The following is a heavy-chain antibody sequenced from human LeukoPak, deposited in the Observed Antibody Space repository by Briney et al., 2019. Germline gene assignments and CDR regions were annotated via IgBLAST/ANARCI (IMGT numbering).Heavy chain of an antibody. CDR3: AREGVTKYYFDY. CDR1: GGSISSYY. V-gene: IGHV4-59*01. Sequence: SETLSLTCTVSGGSISSYYWSWIRQSPGKGLEWIGYIYYSGSTDYNPSLKSRVTISVDTSKNQFSLKLSSVTAADTAVYYCAREGVTKYYFDYWGQGTLVTVSS. D-gene: IGHD4-11*01. CDR2: IYYSGST. J-gene: IGHJ4*02.